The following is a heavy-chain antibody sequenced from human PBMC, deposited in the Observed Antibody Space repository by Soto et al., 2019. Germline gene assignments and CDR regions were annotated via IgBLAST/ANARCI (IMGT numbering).Heavy chain of an antibody. D-gene: IGHD6-19*01. Sequence: EVQLVESGGGLVQPGGSLDLSCATSGFDFSGSAMHWVRQAYGRGLEWLGRIRTKPNSYATIYAASVKDRSTNSRDDSKKMVYLHMSGLKTEDTAVYYCARPISSGWFDPWGQGTLVSVTS. V-gene: IGHV3-73*01. CDR1: GFDFSGSA. CDR2: IRTKPNSYAT. CDR3: ARPISSGWFDP. J-gene: IGHJ5*02.